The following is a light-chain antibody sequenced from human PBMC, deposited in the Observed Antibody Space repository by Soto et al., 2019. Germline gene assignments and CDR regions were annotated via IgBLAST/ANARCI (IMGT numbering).Light chain of an antibody. CDR1: QSVSHN. J-gene: IGKJ2*01. CDR2: GAS. V-gene: IGKV3-15*01. Sequence: EILMTQSPATLSVSPGERATLSCRASQSVSHNLAWYQQKPGQAPRLLFYGASIRAIGIPARFSGSGSGTEFTLTISSLQSEDFAIYYCQQSNTWPYTFGQGTKLEIK. CDR3: QQSNTWPYT.